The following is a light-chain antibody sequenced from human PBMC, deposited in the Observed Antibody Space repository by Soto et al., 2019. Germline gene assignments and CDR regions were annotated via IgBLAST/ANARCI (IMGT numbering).Light chain of an antibody. CDR3: CSYTSSSTLWV. CDR2: EVS. J-gene: IGLJ3*02. CDR1: SSDVGGYNY. V-gene: IGLV2-14*01. Sequence: QSALTQPASVSGSPGQSITISCTGTSSDVGGYNYVSWYQQHPGKAPKLMIYEVSNRPSGVSNRFSGSKSGNTASLTISGLPAEDEADYYCCSYTSSSTLWVFGGGTKLTVL.